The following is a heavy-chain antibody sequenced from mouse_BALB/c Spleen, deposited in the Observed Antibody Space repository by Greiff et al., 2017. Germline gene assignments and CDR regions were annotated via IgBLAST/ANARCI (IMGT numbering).Heavy chain of an antibody. CDR2: INPGSSTI. V-gene: IGHV4-2*02. D-gene: IGHD2-3*01. CDR3: ARLGGYYVKNAMDY. CDR1: GFDFSRYW. J-gene: IGHJ4*01. Sequence: EVKLQESGGGLVQPGGSLNLSCAASGFDFSRYWMSWARQAPGKGQEWIGEINPGSSTINYTPSLKDKFIISRDNAKNTLYLQMSKVRSEDTALYYCARLGGYYVKNAMDYWGQGTSVTVSS.